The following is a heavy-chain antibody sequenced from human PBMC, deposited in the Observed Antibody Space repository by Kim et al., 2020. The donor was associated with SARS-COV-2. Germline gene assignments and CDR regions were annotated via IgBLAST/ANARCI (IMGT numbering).Heavy chain of an antibody. CDR3: ARGAITMIVVHNWFDP. CDR2: ISSSSSYI. V-gene: IGHV3-21*01. D-gene: IGHD3-22*01. CDR1: GFTFSSYS. J-gene: IGHJ5*02. Sequence: GGSLRLSCAASGFTFSSYSMNWVRQAPGKGLEWVSSISSSSSYIYYADSVKGRFTISRDNAKNSLYLQMNSLRAEDTAVYYCARGAITMIVVHNWFDPWGQGTLVTVSS.